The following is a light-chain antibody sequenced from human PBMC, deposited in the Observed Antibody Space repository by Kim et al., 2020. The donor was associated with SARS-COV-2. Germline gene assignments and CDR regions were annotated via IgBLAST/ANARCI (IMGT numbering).Light chain of an antibody. CDR2: VNN. V-gene: IGLV1-40*01. J-gene: IGLJ3*02. CDR3: QSYDSSLSGWV. CDR1: SSNIGAGYD. Sequence: RVTISRTGRSSNIGAGYDVHWFQQLPGTAPKLLISVNNNRPSGVPDRFSGSKSGTSTSLAITGLQAEDEADYFCQSYDSSLSGWVLGGGTKVTVL.